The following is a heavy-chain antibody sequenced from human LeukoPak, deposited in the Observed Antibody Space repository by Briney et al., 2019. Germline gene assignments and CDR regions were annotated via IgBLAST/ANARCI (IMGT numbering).Heavy chain of an antibody. D-gene: IGHD6-13*01. J-gene: IGHJ4*02. CDR1: GGTFSSYA. V-gene: IGHV1-69*13. CDR2: IIPIFGTA. CDR3: ARGVAAAGRPYYFDY. Sequence: SVKVSCKASGGTFSSYAISWVRQAPGQGLEWMGGIIPIFGTANYAQKFQGRVTITADESTSTAYMELSSLRSEDTAVYYCARGVAAAGRPYYFDYWGQGTLVTVSS.